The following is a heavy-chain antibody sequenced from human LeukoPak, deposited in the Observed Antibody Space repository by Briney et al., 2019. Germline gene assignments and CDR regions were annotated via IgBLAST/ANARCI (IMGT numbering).Heavy chain of an antibody. D-gene: IGHD3-10*01. V-gene: IGHV4-61*02. Sequence: SETLSLTCTVSGGSISSSSYYWSWLRQPAGKGLEWIRRIYTSGSTNYNPSLKSRVTISVDTSKNQFSLKLSSVTAADTAVYYCARDKNMGRGLSNPLDSWGQGTLVTVSS. J-gene: IGHJ4*02. CDR1: GGSISSSSYY. CDR2: IYTSGST. CDR3: ARDKNMGRGLSNPLDS.